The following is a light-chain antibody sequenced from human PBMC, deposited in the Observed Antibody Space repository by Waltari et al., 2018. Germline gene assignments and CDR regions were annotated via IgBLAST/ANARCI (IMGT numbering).Light chain of an antibody. J-gene: IGLJ3*02. V-gene: IGLV2-14*03. Sequence: QSALTQPASVSGSPGQSITSSCTGTSSDVGGYNNVSWYQQHPGKSPKLMIYDVSNRPSGVSNRFSGSKSGNTASLTVSGLQAEDEADYYCSSYTSSSTRVFGGGTKLTVL. CDR1: SSDVGGYNN. CDR3: SSYTSSSTRV. CDR2: DVS.